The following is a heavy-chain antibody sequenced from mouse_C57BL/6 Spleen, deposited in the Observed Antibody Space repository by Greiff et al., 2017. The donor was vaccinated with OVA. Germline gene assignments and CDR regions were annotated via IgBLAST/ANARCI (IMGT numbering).Heavy chain of an antibody. CDR3: ARSHYGSSYWYFDV. V-gene: IGHV5-17*01. CDR2: ISSGSSTI. D-gene: IGHD1-1*01. CDR1: GFTFSDYG. J-gene: IGHJ1*03. Sequence: EVKLVESGGGLVKPGGSLKLSCEASGFTFSDYGMHWVRQAPEKGLEWVAYISSGSSTIYYADTVKGRFTLPRDNAKHTLVLQMTSLRSEDTAMYYGARSHYGSSYWYFDVWGTGTTVTVSS.